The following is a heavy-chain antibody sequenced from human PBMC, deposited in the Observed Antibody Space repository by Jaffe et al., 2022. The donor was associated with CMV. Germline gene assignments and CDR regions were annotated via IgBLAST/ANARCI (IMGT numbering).Heavy chain of an antibody. CDR1: GGSISSYY. CDR3: VRDGPDWSFDV. Sequence: QVQLQESGPGLVRPSETLSLTCNVSGGSISSYYWNWIRQSPGKELEWIGYVYYTGSTSYNPSLYNRVTMSLDTSKKQFSLKLKSLTAADTAIYYCVRDGPDWSFDVWGRGTLVTVSS. V-gene: IGHV4-59*01. J-gene: IGHJ2*01. CDR2: VYYTGST.